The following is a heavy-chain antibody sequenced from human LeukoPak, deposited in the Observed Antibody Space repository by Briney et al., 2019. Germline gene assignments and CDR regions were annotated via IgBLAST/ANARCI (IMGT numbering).Heavy chain of an antibody. V-gene: IGHV4-31*03. J-gene: IGHJ5*02. CDR2: IYYSGST. CDR3: ARTTYSSGWFDP. CDR1: GGSISSGGYY. D-gene: IGHD6-19*01. Sequence: PSETLSLTCTVSGGSISSGGYYWTWIRQHPGKGLEWIGYIYYSGSTYYNPSLKSRVTISVDTSKNQFSLKLSSATAADAAVYYCARTTYSSGWFDPWGQGALVTVSS.